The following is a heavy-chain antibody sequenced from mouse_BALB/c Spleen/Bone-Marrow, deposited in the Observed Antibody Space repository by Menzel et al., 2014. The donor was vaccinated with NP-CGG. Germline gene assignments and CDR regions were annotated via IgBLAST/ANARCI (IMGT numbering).Heavy chain of an antibody. J-gene: IGHJ3*01. Sequence: EVKLVESGPELVKPGASVKISCKTSGYTFTEYTMHWVKQSHGKSLEWIGGINPNNGGTSHNQKFKGKATLTVDKSSSTAYMELRSLTSEDSAVYYCAREFYYYGSSPAWFAYWGQGTLVTVSA. V-gene: IGHV1-18*01. D-gene: IGHD1-1*01. CDR1: GYTFTEYT. CDR3: AREFYYYGSSPAWFAY. CDR2: INPNNGGT.